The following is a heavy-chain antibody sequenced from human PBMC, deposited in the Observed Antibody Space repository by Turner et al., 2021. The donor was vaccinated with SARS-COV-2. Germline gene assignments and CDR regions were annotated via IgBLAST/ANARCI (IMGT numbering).Heavy chain of an antibody. D-gene: IGHD3-10*01. V-gene: IGHV3-30*18. J-gene: IGHJ4*02. CDR2: ISYDGSNK. Sequence: QVQLVESGGGVVHPGRPLRPPCAASVFTFSSYGIHWVRRAPGKGLEWVAVISYDGSNKYYADSVKGRFTISRDNSKNTLYLQMNSLRAEDTAVYYCANLWFGELSTDYWGQGTLVTVSS. CDR3: ANLWFGELSTDY. CDR1: VFTFSSYG.